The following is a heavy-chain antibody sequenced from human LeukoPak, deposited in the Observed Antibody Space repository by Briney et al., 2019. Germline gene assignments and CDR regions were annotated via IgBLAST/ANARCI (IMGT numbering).Heavy chain of an antibody. J-gene: IGHJ6*02. CDR2: ISSSSSYI. V-gene: IGHV3-21*01. D-gene: IGHD3-3*02. CDR1: GFTFSSYS. CDR3: ARDPPIYQGISSYYYGMDV. Sequence: GGSLRLSCAASGFTFSSYSMNWVRQAPGKGLEWVSSISSSSSYIYYADSVKRRFTISRDNAKNSLYLQMNSLRAEDTAVYYCARDPPIYQGISSYYYGMDVWGQGTTVTVSS.